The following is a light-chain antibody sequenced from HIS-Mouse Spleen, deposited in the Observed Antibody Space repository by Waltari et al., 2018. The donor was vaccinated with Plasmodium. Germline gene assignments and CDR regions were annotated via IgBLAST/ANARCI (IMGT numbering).Light chain of an antibody. J-gene: IGLJ2*01. Sequence: QSVLTQPPSVSAAPGQKVTISCSGSSSNIGNNYVSWYQQLPGTAPKLLIYANKKRPSGIPDLFSGSKSGTSATLGITGLQTGDEADYYCGTWDSSLSAGVVFGGGTKLTVL. CDR3: GTWDSSLSAGVV. CDR1: SSNIGNNY. CDR2: ANK. V-gene: IGLV1-51*01.